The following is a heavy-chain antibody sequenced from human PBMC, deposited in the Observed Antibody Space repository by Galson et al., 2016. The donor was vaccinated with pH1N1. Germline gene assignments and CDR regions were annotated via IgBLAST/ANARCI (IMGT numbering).Heavy chain of an antibody. D-gene: IGHD2-2*01. CDR2: IRSKGNNYTT. CDR3: TRPGGYCSSTSCLRDY. V-gene: IGHV3-73*01. CDR1: GFTFSGSA. J-gene: IGHJ4*02. Sequence: SLRLSCAASGFTFSGSAMHWVRQASGTGLEWVGRIRSKGNNYTTVYAASVKGRFTISRDDSKHTAYLQMNSLKTEDTAVYYCTRPGGYCSSTSCLRDYWGQGTLVTVSS.